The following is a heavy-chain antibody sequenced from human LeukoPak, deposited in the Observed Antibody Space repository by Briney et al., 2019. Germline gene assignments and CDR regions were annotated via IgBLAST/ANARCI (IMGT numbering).Heavy chain of an antibody. Sequence: GGSLRLSCTASGFTFGDYAMSWFRQAPGKGLEWVGFIRSKAYGGTTEYAASVKGRFTISRDDSKNTAYLQMNSLKTEDTAVYYCTRQPHDYGDYLCFDYWGQGTLATVSS. CDR2: IRSKAYGGTT. CDR1: GFTFGDYA. J-gene: IGHJ4*02. V-gene: IGHV3-49*03. CDR3: TRQPHDYGDYLCFDY. D-gene: IGHD4-17*01.